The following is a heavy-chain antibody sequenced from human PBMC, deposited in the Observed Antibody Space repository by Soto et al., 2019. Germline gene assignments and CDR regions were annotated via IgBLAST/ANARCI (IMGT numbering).Heavy chain of an antibody. Sequence: ASVKVSCKASGYTFTSYGISWVRQAPGQGLEWMGGIIPIFGTANYAQKFQGRVTITADESTSTAYMELSSLRSEDTAVYYCAHPYCSGGSCYDAFDIWGQGTMVTVSS. CDR2: IIPIFGTA. D-gene: IGHD2-15*01. V-gene: IGHV1-69*13. J-gene: IGHJ3*02. CDR3: AHPYCSGGSCYDAFDI. CDR1: GYTFTSYG.